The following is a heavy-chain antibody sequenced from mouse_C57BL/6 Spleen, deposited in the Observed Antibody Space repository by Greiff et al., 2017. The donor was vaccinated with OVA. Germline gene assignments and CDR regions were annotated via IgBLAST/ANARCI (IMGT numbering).Heavy chain of an antibody. CDR1: GYTFTSYW. Sequence: QVQLQQPGTELVKPGASVKLSCKASGYTFTSYWMHWVKQRPGQGLEWIGNINPCNGGTNYNEKFKSKATLTVDKSSSTAYMQLSRLPSSDSAVYYCARSNSSYKVYYAMDYWGQGTSVTVSS. CDR3: ARSNSSYKVYYAMDY. CDR2: INPCNGGT. V-gene: IGHV1-53*01. D-gene: IGHD1-1*01. J-gene: IGHJ4*01.